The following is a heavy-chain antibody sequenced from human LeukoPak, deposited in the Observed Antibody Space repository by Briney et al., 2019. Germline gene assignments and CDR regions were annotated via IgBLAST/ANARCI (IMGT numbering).Heavy chain of an antibody. CDR1: GFAFSNHW. D-gene: IGHD4-11*01. J-gene: IGHJ4*02. Sequence: GSLRLSCAASGFAFSNHWKSWVRQGPGKGLEGVANMNEDGSEKNYVDSVKGRFTISRDNAQDSLYLQMNSLRAEDTAVYYCARDRGYSNFDYWGQGTLLTVSS. CDR3: ARDRGYSNFDY. CDR2: MNEDGSEK. V-gene: IGHV3-7*01.